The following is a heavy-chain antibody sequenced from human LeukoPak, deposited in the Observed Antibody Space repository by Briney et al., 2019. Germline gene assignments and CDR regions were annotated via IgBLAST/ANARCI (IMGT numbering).Heavy chain of an antibody. J-gene: IGHJ6*02. V-gene: IGHV5-51*01. D-gene: IGHD6-19*01. CDR1: GYSFTSYW. Sequence: GESLKISCKGSGYSFTSYWIGWVRQMPGKGLEWMGINYPGDSDTRYSPSFQGQVTISADKSISTAYLQWSSLKASDTAMYYCARHQGYSSGWYRNYYYYGIDVWGQGTTVTVSS. CDR2: NYPGDSDT. CDR3: ARHQGYSSGWYRNYYYYGIDV.